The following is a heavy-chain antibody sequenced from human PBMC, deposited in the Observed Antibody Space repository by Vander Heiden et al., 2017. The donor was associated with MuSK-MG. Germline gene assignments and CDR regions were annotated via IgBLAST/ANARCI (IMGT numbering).Heavy chain of an antibody. D-gene: IGHD2-2*01. Sequence: EVQLVESGGGLVKPGGSLRLSCAASGFTFSSYSMNGVRQAPGKGLEWVSSISSSSSYIYYADSVKGRFTISRDNAKNSLYLQMNSLRAEDTAVYYCASIGESVVVPAAIWGDAFDIWGQGTMGTVS. CDR1: GFTFSSYS. CDR3: ASIGESVVVPAAIWGDAFDI. CDR2: ISSSSSYI. J-gene: IGHJ3*02. V-gene: IGHV3-21*03.